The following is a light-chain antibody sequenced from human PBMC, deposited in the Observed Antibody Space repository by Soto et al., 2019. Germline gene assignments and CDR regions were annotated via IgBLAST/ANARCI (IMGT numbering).Light chain of an antibody. CDR1: SSDVGGYNY. Sequence: QSALTQPPSVSGSPGQSITISCTGTSSDVGGYNYVSWYQQHPGKAPKLMIYEVSNRPSGVSNRFSGSKSGNTASLTISGLHAEDEADYYCSSYTSSSTYVFGTGTKLTVL. V-gene: IGLV2-14*01. J-gene: IGLJ1*01. CDR2: EVS. CDR3: SSYTSSSTYV.